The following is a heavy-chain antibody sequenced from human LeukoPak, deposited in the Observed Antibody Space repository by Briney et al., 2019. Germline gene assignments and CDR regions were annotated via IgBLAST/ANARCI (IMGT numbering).Heavy chain of an antibody. CDR3: ARDNADSSGMDV. D-gene: IGHD4-17*01. J-gene: IGHJ6*02. Sequence: PGGSLRLSCAASGFTFSTYAMHWVRQAPGKGLEWVAVISYDGGNKYYADSVKGRFPISRDNSKNTLYLQMNSLRAEDTAVYFCARDNADSSGMDVWGQGTTVTVSS. V-gene: IGHV3-30-3*01. CDR1: GFTFSTYA. CDR2: ISYDGGNK.